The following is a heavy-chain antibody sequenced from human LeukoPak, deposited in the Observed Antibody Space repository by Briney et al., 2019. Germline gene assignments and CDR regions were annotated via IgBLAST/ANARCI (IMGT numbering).Heavy chain of an antibody. Sequence: KPGGSLRLSCAASGFTFSDYYMSSIRQAPGKGLEWISYISSSSNYKNYADSVQGRFTISRDNAKSSLYLQMNGLRAVDTAVYYCARHGLYDSTDYWTFQHWGQGTLVTVSS. J-gene: IGHJ1*01. CDR2: ISSSSNYK. D-gene: IGHD3-22*01. V-gene: IGHV3-11*03. CDR1: GFTFSDYY. CDR3: ARHGLYDSTDYWTFQH.